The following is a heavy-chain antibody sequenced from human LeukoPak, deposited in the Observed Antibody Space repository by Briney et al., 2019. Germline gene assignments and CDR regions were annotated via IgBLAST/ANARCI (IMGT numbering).Heavy chain of an antibody. Sequence: GGSLRLSCAVSGFTFSSYAMSWVRQVPGKGLEWVSAISGSGGSTYYADSVKGRFTISRDNSKNTLYLQMNSLRAEDTAVYYCAKSVVPAAIRNYFDYWGQGTLVTVSS. J-gene: IGHJ4*02. V-gene: IGHV3-23*01. CDR2: ISGSGGST. CDR1: GFTFSSYA. D-gene: IGHD2-2*02. CDR3: AKSVVPAAIRNYFDY.